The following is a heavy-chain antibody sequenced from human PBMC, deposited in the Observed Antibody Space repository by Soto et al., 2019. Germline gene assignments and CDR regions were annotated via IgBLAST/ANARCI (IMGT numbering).Heavy chain of an antibody. J-gene: IGHJ6*02. CDR1: GGTFSSYA. D-gene: IGHD2-21*01. CDR3: ARPDYYSSIRYYYYGMDV. Sequence: SVKVSCKASGGTFSSYAISWVRQAPGQGLEWMGGIIPIFGTANYAQKFQGRVTITADESTSTAYMELSSLRSEDTAVYYCARPDYYSSIRYYYYGMDVWGQGTTVTVSS. V-gene: IGHV1-69*13. CDR2: IIPIFGTA.